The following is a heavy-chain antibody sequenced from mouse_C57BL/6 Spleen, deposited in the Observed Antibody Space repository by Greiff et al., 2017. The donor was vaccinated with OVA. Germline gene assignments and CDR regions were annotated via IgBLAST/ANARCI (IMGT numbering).Heavy chain of an antibody. CDR3: SRREARTDYFDY. J-gene: IGHJ2*01. CDR1: GYTFTEYT. Sequence: QVQLKQSGAELVKPGASVKLSCKASGYTFTEYTIHWVQQRSGQGLEWIGWFYPGSGSIKYNEKFKDKATFTTDNSSSTVYMELSRLTSEGSAVYFFSRREARTDYFDYWGQGTTLTVSS. V-gene: IGHV1-62-2*01. CDR2: FYPGSGSI.